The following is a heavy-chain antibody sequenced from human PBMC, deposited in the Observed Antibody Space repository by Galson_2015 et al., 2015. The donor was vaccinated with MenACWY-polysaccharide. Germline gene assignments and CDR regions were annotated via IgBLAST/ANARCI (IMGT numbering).Heavy chain of an antibody. V-gene: IGHV4-39*07. CDR3: ARVPGSSNNWFDP. Sequence: SETLSLTCTVSGGSISSSSYYWGWIRQPPGKGLEWIGSIYYSGSTYYNPSLKSRVTISVDTSKNQFSLKLSSVTAADTAVYYCARVPGSSNNWFDPWGQGTLVTVSS. D-gene: IGHD3-10*01. J-gene: IGHJ5*02. CDR1: GGSISSSSYY. CDR2: IYYSGST.